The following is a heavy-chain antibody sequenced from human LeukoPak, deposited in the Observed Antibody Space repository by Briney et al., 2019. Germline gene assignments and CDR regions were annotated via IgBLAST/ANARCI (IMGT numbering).Heavy chain of an antibody. Sequence: ASVNVSCKASGYTFTGKFIHWVRQAPGRGLEWMGWIDPNSGGTDYAQKFQGRVTMTRDTSIATAYMDLSRLISDDTAVYYCARGREGLAYFDFWGQGTLVTVSS. CDR2: IDPNSGGT. D-gene: IGHD3/OR15-3a*01. CDR3: ARGREGLAYFDF. CDR1: GYTFTGKF. J-gene: IGHJ4*02. V-gene: IGHV1-2*02.